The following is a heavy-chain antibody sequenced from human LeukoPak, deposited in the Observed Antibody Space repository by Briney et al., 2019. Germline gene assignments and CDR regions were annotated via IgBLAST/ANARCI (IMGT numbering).Heavy chain of an antibody. CDR3: ARGFRLTPPNDAFDA. CDR1: GFTFKTAG. CDR2: IRYDGSEK. V-gene: IGHV3-30*02. J-gene: IGHJ3*01. D-gene: IGHD2-15*01. Sequence: GGSLRLSCAVSGFTFKTAGMHWVRQAPGKGLEWVAFIRYDGSEKFYAGSVKGRFTISRDDSENTLYLYMNSLTPEDTAVYSCARGFRLTPPNDAFDAWGQGTMVAVSS.